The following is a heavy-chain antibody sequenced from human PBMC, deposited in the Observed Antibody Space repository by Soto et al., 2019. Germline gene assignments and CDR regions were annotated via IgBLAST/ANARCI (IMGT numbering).Heavy chain of an antibody. Sequence: QVQLVQSGAEVKKPGASVKVSCKASGYTFTTYGISWVRQAPGQGLEWMGWISAYNGDTNYAQNLQGRVTMTTDTSTTTAYMELRSLRSDDTAVYYCAREARGNSRVYYSYGMDAWAQGTTVTVSS. V-gene: IGHV1-18*01. CDR3: AREARGNSRVYYSYGMDA. CDR1: GYTFTTYG. J-gene: IGHJ6*02. CDR2: ISAYNGDT. D-gene: IGHD5-18*01.